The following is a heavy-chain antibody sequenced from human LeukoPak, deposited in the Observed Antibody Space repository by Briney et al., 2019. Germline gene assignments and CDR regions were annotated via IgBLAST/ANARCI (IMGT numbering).Heavy chain of an antibody. V-gene: IGHV3-7*01. CDR3: ASIAAASYFDY. CDR2: IKQDGSEK. J-gene: IGHJ4*02. D-gene: IGHD6-13*01. Sequence: GGSLRLSCAASGFTFSSYWMSWVRQAPGKGLEWVANIKQDGSEKYYVDSVKGRFTISRDNAKNSLYLQMNSLRVEDTAGYYCASIAAASYFDYWAQGTVVTVSS. CDR1: GFTFSSYW.